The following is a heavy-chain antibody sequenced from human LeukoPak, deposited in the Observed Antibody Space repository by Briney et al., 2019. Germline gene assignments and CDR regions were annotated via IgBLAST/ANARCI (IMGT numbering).Heavy chain of an antibody. CDR2: IHYSGRT. CDR3: AKNLAYSYGNTRLDY. CDR1: GGSISSNY. D-gene: IGHD5-18*01. Sequence: PSETLSLTCTVSGGSISSNYWSWVRQPPGKGLEWIGYIHYSGRTNYNPSLKSRVTISVDTSKNQFSLKLSSVTAADTAVYFCAKNLAYSYGNTRLDYWGQGTLVTVSS. V-gene: IGHV4-59*01. J-gene: IGHJ4*02.